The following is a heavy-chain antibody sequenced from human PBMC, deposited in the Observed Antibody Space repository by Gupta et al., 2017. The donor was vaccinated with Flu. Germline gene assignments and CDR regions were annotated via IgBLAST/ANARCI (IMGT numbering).Heavy chain of an antibody. D-gene: IGHD2-15*01. CDR1: GFTFSSYG. Sequence: QVQLVESGGGVVQPGRSLRLSCAASGFTFSSYGMHWVRQAPGKGLEWVAVIWYDGSNKYYADSVKGRFTISRDNSKNTLYLQMNSLRAEDTAVYYCARAAVAAVDAFDIWGQGTMVTVSS. J-gene: IGHJ3*02. V-gene: IGHV3-33*01. CDR3: ARAAVAAVDAFDI. CDR2: IWYDGSNK.